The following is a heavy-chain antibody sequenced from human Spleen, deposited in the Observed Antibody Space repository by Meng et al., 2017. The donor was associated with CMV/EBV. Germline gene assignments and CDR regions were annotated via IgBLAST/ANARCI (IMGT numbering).Heavy chain of an antibody. J-gene: IGHJ5*02. CDR1: GGTFSSYT. V-gene: IGHV1-69*04. Sequence: SGGTFSSYTISWVRQAPGQGLEWMGRIIPILSIANYAQKFQGRVTITADKSTSTAYMELSSLRSEDTAVYYCARESGGEAAINWFDPWGQGTLVTVSS. D-gene: IGHD2-2*01. CDR3: ARESGGEAAINWFDP. CDR2: IIPILSIA.